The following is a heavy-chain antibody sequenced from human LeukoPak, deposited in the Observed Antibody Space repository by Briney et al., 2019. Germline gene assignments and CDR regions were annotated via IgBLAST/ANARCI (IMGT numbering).Heavy chain of an antibody. CDR2: ISGSGGST. Sequence: PGGSLSLSCAASGFTFSSYAMSWVRQAPGKGLEWVSGISGSGGSTYYADYVKGRFTISRDNSKNTLYLQMNSLRAEDTAVYYCASTGSDDDYWGQGTLVTVPS. CDR1: GFTFSSYA. J-gene: IGHJ4*02. D-gene: IGHD2-21*01. V-gene: IGHV3-23*01. CDR3: ASTGSDDDY.